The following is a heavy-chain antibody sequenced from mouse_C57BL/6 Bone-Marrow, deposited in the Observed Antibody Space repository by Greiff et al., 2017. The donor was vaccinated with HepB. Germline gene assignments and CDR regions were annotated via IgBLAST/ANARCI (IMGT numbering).Heavy chain of an antibody. CDR2: IWWDDDK. D-gene: IGHD2-4*01. CDR1: GFSLSTFGMG. J-gene: IGHJ3*01. Sequence: LQQSGPGILQPSQTLSLTCSFSGFSLSTFGMGVGWIRQPSAKGLEWLAHIWWDDDKYYNPALKSRLTISKDTSKNQVFLKIANVDTADTATYYCARIVGDYGAWFAYWGQGTLVTVSA. V-gene: IGHV8-8*01. CDR3: ARIVGDYGAWFAY.